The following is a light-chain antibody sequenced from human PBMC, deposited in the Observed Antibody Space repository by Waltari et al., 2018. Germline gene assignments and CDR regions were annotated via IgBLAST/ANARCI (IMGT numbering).Light chain of an antibody. J-gene: IGLJ2*01. V-gene: IGLV1-44*01. CDR1: SSNIGSNT. CDR3: AAWDDSLNGVV. CDR2: SNN. Sequence: QSVLTQPPSASGTPGQRVTISCSGSSSNIGSNTVTWYPQLPGTAPKPLIYSNNQRPSGVHDRFSGSKSGTSASLAITGLQSEDEADYYCAAWDDSLNGVVFGGGTKLTVL.